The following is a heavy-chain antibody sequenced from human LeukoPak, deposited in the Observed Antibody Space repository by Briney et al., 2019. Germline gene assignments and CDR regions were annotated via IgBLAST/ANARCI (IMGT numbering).Heavy chain of an antibody. Sequence: GKSLRLSGAASDSSPNNYAMHGVPKSPGKALKWVAAIWHVGLNQFYAHFLKGRFPISRAFSSATAYLQRTGLSVQDTAFYSCAKAGQRSYAEPLVSWGQGPLVTVSS. D-gene: IGHD3-16*01. CDR2: IWHVGLNQ. V-gene: IGHV3-33*06. CDR3: AKAGQRSYAEPLVS. CDR1: DSSPNNYA. J-gene: IGHJ5*02.